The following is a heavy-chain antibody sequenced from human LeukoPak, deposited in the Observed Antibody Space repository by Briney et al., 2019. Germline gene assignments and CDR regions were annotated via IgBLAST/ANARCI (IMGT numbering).Heavy chain of an antibody. CDR2: IYPGDSDT. V-gene: IGHV5-51*01. J-gene: IGHJ3*02. Sequence: GESLKISCKVSGNSFTNCWIGWVRQMPGKGLEWMGIIYPGDSDTRYSPSFQGQVTISADKSINTAYLQWSSLKASDTAMYYCALSPSGAFDIWGQGTMVTVSS. CDR1: GNSFTNCW. CDR3: ALSPSGAFDI.